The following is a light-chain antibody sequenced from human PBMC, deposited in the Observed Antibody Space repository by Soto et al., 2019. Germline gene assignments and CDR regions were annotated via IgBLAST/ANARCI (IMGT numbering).Light chain of an antibody. V-gene: IGLV1-40*01. J-gene: IGLJ1*01. CDR2: INI. CDR1: SSNIGAGYD. Sequence: QPVLTQPPSVSGAPGQRLTISCTGSSSNIGAGYDVHWYQQFPGTAPKLLIFININRPSGVPDRFSGSKSGTSASLAITGLRAEDEADYYCQSYDSSLSGYVFGTGTKLTVL. CDR3: QSYDSSLSGYV.